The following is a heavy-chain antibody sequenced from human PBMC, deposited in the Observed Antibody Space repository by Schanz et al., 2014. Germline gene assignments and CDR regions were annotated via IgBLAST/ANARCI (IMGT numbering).Heavy chain of an antibody. CDR2: ISASGGDT. CDR3: AKVRYSSGWRGDYFDE. D-gene: IGHD6-25*01. V-gene: IGHV3-23*04. J-gene: IGHJ4*02. CDR1: GFTFSSYS. Sequence: EAHLVESGGGLVKPGGSLTLSCAASGFTFSSYSMNWVRQAPGKGLEWLSVISASGGDTYYADSVKGRFTISRDNSKNTLYLQMNSLRAEDTAVYYCAKVRYSSGWRGDYFDEWGQGTLVTVAS.